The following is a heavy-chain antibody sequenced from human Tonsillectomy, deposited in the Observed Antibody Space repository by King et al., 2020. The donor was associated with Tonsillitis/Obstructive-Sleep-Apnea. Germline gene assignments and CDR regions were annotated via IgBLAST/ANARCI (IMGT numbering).Heavy chain of an antibody. J-gene: IGHJ6*03. V-gene: IGHV1-69*12. Sequence: QLVQSGAEVKKPGSSVRVSCKPSGGTFNTYPIIWVRQAPGQGLEWIGGIIPVFGTPNYAQKFHGRVTITADESTSTAYMGLSSLRSEDTAVYYCARGSRTTDYYYYHYMDVWGKGTTVTVSS. CDR2: IIPVFGTP. CDR1: GGTFNTYP. D-gene: IGHD4-11*01. CDR3: ARGSRTTDYYYYHYMDV.